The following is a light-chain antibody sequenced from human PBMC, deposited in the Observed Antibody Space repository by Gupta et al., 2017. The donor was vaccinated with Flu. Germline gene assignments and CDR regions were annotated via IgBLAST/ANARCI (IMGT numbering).Light chain of an antibody. CDR3: SSHAGRVTWV. CDR2: DVT. Sequence: QSAPTQPRSVSGSPGPSVTISCTGTSNDVGGSNRVSWYEQRPAKAPKLILYDVTERPSGVPDRFSGSKSGNTASLTISGLQADEEADYYCSSHAGRVTWVFGTGTTVTVL. CDR1: SNDVGGSNR. V-gene: IGLV2-11*01. J-gene: IGLJ1*01.